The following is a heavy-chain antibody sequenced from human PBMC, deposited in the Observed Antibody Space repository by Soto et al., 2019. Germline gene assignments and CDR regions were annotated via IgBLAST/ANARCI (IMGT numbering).Heavy chain of an antibody. D-gene: IGHD1-1*01. CDR3: ARWNRRFDY. CDR2: IYYSGST. J-gene: IGHJ4*02. CDR1: GGSVSSGSYY. V-gene: IGHV4-61*01. Sequence: QVQLQESGPGLVKPSETLSLTCTVSGGSVSSGSYYWSWIRQPSGKGLEWIGYIYYSGSTNYNPSLKSRVTISVDTSKNQFSLKLSSVTAADTAVYYCARWNRRFDYWGQGTLVTVSS.